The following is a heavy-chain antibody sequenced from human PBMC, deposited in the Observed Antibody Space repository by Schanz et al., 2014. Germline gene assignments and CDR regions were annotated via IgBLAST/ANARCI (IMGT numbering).Heavy chain of an antibody. V-gene: IGHV3-23*04. CDR3: ARKVVATIGGYYDN. CDR1: GFIFRSFG. Sequence: GQLVESGGGVVQPGKSLRLSCATSGFIFRSFGIHWVRQARGKGLEWVSAMNESHSTIYYADSVRGRFTISRDNAENTLFLQMNSLRAEDTAVYYCARKVVATIGGYYDNWRQGTLVIVSS. J-gene: IGHJ4*02. D-gene: IGHD5-12*01. CDR2: MNESHSTI.